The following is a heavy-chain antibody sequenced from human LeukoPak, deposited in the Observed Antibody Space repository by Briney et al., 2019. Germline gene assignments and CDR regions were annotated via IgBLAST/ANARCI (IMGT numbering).Heavy chain of an antibody. Sequence: GGSLRLSCAASGFTFSNAWMNWVRQAPGKGLEWVGRIKGKTEGVTTDYAAPVKGRFTISRDDSKNTLYLQMNSLRTEDTAVYYCVSYYLGYWGQGTLVTVSS. CDR2: IKGKTEGVTT. CDR3: VSYYLGY. CDR1: GFTFSNAW. J-gene: IGHJ4*02. V-gene: IGHV3-15*01. D-gene: IGHD2/OR15-2a*01.